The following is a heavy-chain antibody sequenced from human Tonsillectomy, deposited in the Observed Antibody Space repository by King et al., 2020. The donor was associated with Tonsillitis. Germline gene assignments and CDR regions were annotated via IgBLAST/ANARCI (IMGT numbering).Heavy chain of an antibody. V-gene: IGHV3-21*01. CDR2: ISSSSSYI. CDR1: GFTFSTYS. CDR3: ARDPSTTYYYDSSGQYYFDY. D-gene: IGHD3-22*01. Sequence: VQLVESGGGLVKPGGSLRLSCAASGFTFSTYSMNWVRQAPGKGLEWVSSISSSSSYIYYTDPVKGRFTISRDNAKNSLYLQMNSLRAEDTAVYYCARDPSTTYYYDSSGQYYFDYWGQGTLVTVSS. J-gene: IGHJ4*02.